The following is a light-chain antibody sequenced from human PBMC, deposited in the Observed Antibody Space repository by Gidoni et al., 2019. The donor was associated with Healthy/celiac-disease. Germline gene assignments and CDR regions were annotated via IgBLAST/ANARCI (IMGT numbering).Light chain of an antibody. CDR3: QQSYSTPYT. V-gene: IGKV1-39*01. CDR2: AAS. J-gene: IGKJ2*01. CDR1: QSSSSY. Sequence: DIQMTQSPSSLSASVGDRVTITCRASQSSSSYFNWYQQKPGKAPKLLISAASSLHSGVPSSFSGSGSGTDFTLTIRSLQPEDFATYYCQQSYSTPYTFGQGTKLEIK.